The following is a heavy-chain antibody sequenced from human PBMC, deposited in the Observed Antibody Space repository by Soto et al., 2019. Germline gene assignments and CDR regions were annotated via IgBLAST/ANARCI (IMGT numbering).Heavy chain of an antibody. CDR3: ARDRGTNPPVGWTGYYYAFDT. CDR2: ISVSGDIT. V-gene: IGHV3-23*01. J-gene: IGHJ3*02. D-gene: IGHD3-9*01. CDR1: GFTVRSYA. Sequence: HPGGSLRLSCAISGFTVRSYAMSWVRQVPGKGPDWVSSISVSGDITYYVDFVKGRFTISRDNSKNMVFLQMSSLRADDTAVYYCARDRGTNPPVGWTGYYYAFDTWGQGTMVTVSS.